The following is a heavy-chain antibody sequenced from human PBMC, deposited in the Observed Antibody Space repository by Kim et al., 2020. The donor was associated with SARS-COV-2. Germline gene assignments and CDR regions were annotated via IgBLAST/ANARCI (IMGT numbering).Heavy chain of an antibody. J-gene: IGHJ6*02. D-gene: IGHD3-10*01. Sequence: GRFTISRDNAKNSLYLQMNSLRAEDTAVYYCARDKVLLWFGELPSVGLDVWGQGTTVTVSS. CDR3: ARDKVLLWFGELPSVGLDV. V-gene: IGHV3-11*06.